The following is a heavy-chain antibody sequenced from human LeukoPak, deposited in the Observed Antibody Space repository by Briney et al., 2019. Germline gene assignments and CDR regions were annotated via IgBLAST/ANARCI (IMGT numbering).Heavy chain of an antibody. CDR3: ATSGYSGYDRPS. CDR1: GFTFGSHA. CDR2: IRSDTGT. V-gene: IGHV3-23*01. J-gene: IGHJ5*02. Sequence: GGSLRLSCVASGFTFGSHARAWVRHTPEKGLEWVSVIRSDTGTDYAGSVKDRFTVSRDNSKNTLYLQMNSLRAEDTALYYCATSGYSGYDRPSWGQGTLV. D-gene: IGHD5-12*01.